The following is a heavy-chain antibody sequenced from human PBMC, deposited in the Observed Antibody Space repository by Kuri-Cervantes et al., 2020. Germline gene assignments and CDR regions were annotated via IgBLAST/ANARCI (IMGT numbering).Heavy chain of an antibody. J-gene: IGHJ6*02. CDR2: IHADGITT. CDR3: ARDASVRGYYYYYGMDV. CDR1: GFTFSDYW. Sequence: LTCAASGFTFSDYWMHWVRQAPGKGLVWVSHIHADGITTSYADSVRGRFTISRDNAKNAMYLQMNSLRAEDTAVYYCARDASVRGYYYYYGMDVWGQGTTVTVSS. V-gene: IGHV3-74*01. D-gene: IGHD3-10*01.